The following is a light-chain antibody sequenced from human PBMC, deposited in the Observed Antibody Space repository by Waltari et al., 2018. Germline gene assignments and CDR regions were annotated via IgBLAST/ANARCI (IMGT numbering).Light chain of an antibody. CDR3: SSYTTTSTLV. Sequence: QSALTQPASVSGSPGQSITISCIGTSSDVGASNSVSWYQQHPGKAPKLMIYDVNRRPSGVFNRFSGSKSGSTASLTISGLQAEDEADYYCSSYTTTSTLVFGGGTKVTVL. J-gene: IGLJ2*01. CDR1: SSDVGASNS. CDR2: DVN. V-gene: IGLV2-14*01.